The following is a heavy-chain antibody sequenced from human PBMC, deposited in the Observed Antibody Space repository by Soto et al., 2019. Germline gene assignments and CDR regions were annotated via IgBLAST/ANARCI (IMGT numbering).Heavy chain of an antibody. CDR1: GFTFSWHW. J-gene: IGHJ4*02. CDR3: ARVNFWSGFWGLDS. D-gene: IGHD3-3*01. V-gene: IGHV3-7*01. Sequence: EVQLVESGGGLVLPGGSLRLSCGVSGFTFSWHWMSWVRQAPGKGLEWVANIKEDGSEKYNADSVKGRFTVSRDNAKNSLSLEMSSLGAEDTALYYCARVNFWSGFWGLDSWGQGTLVSVSS. CDR2: IKEDGSEK.